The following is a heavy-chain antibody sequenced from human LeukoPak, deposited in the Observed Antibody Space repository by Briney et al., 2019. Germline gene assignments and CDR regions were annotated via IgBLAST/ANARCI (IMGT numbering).Heavy chain of an antibody. J-gene: IGHJ4*02. CDR1: GGSFSGYY. Sequence: SETLSLTCAVYGGSFSGYYWSWIRQPPGKGLEWIGEINHSGSTNYNPSLKSRVTISVDTSKNRFSLKLSSVTAADTAVYYCARRSSGSFDYWGQGTLVTVSS. CDR3: ARRSSGSFDY. D-gene: IGHD6-19*01. V-gene: IGHV4-34*01. CDR2: INHSGST.